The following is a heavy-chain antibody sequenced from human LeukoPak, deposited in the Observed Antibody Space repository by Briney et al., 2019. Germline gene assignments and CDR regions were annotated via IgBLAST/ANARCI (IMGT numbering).Heavy chain of an antibody. CDR3: AREVVPGNWFDP. J-gene: IGHJ5*02. Sequence: SETLSLTCTVSGGSISSGSYYWSWIRQPAGKGLEWIGRIYTSGSTNYNPSLKSRVTISVDTSKNQFSLKLSSVTAADTAVYYCAREVVPGNWFDPWGQGTLVTVSS. CDR2: IYTSGST. D-gene: IGHD2-2*01. V-gene: IGHV4-61*02. CDR1: GGSISSGSYY.